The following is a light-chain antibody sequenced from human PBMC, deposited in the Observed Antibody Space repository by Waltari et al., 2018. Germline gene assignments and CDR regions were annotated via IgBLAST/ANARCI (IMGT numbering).Light chain of an antibody. V-gene: IGLV1-44*01. CDR3: ATWDDSLNGRV. CDR1: SSNIGINT. CDR2: ANY. J-gene: IGLJ3*02. Sequence: QSVLTQPPLASGTPGQRVTLSCSGNSSNIGINTVTWYQQLPGTAPKLLIYANYHRPSGVPDRFSASKSDTSASLAISGLQSEDEADYFCATWDDSLNGRVFGGGTKLAVL.